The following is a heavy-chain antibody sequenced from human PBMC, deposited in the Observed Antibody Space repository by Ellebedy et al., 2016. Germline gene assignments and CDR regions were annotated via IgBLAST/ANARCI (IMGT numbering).Heavy chain of an antibody. CDR2: IIPIFGTA. J-gene: IGHJ4*02. CDR3: VDFWRNNRDY. CDR1: GGTFSSYA. D-gene: IGHD3-3*01. Sequence: SVKVSXXASGGTFSSYAISWVRQAPGQGLEWMGGIIPIFGTANYAQKFQGRVTITADESTSTAYMELSSLRSEDTAVYYCVDFWRNNRDYWGQGTLVTVSS. V-gene: IGHV1-69*13.